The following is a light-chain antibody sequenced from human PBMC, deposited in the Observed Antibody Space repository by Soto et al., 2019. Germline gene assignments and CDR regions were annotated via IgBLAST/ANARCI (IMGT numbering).Light chain of an antibody. J-gene: IGKJ2*01. CDR2: GAS. CDR1: QSVSTRY. Sequence: ESMLTQSPGTLSLSPGERATLSCRASQSVSTRYLAWYQQKPGQAPRLLIDGASIRTTGIPDRFSGSGSGTDFTLTSSRLEPEDLAVYYCHQFGSSPPAFPFGQGTKLEI. CDR3: HQFGSSPPAFP. V-gene: IGKV3-20*01.